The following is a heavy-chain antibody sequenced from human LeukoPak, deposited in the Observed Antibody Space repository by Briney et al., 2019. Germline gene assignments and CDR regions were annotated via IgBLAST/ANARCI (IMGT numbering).Heavy chain of an antibody. J-gene: IGHJ6*03. V-gene: IGHV4-30-2*01. CDR3: ARDNGADYDFWSGPMDV. CDR1: GGSISSGGYY. D-gene: IGHD3-3*01. CDR2: IYHSGST. Sequence: SQTLSLTCTVSGGSISSGGYYWSWIRQPPGKGLEWIGYIYHSGSTYYNPSLKSRVTISVDRSKNQFSLKLSSVTAADTAVYYCARDNGADYDFWSGPMDVWGKGTTVTVSS.